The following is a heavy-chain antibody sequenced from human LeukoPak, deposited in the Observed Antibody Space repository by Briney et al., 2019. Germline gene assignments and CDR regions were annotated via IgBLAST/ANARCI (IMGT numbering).Heavy chain of an antibody. CDR3: AREGYCSSTSCSGDVDY. Sequence: EASVKVSCKASGGTFSSYAISWVRQAPGQGLEWMGGIIPIFGTANYAQKFQGRVTITADESTSTAYMELSSLRSEDTAVYYCAREGYCSSTSCSGDVDYWGQGTLVTVSS. CDR1: GGTFSSYA. CDR2: IIPIFGTA. D-gene: IGHD2-2*01. V-gene: IGHV1-69*13. J-gene: IGHJ4*02.